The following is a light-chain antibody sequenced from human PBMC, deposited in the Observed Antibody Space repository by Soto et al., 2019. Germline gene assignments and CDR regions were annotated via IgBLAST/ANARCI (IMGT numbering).Light chain of an antibody. J-gene: IGKJ5*01. CDR3: QQYNNWPPIT. V-gene: IGKV3-15*01. CDR1: QSVTSN. Sequence: EIVMKESPATVSVSPWDRATLSCMASQSVTSNLAWYQQKPGQAPRLLIYGASTRATGIPARFSGSGSGTEFTLTISSLQSEDFAVYFCQQYNNWPPITFGQGTRLEIK. CDR2: GAS.